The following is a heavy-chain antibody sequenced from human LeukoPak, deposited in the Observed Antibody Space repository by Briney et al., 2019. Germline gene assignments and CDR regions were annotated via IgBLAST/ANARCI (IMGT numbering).Heavy chain of an antibody. V-gene: IGHV3-53*04. CDR3: AKDTYGDYGSVDY. CDR2: IYSGGST. Sequence: GGSLRLSCAASGFTVSSNYMSWVRQAPGKGLEWVSVIYSGGSTYYADSVKGRFTISRHNSKNTLYLQMNSLRAEDTAVYYCAKDTYGDYGSVDYWGQGTLVTVSS. D-gene: IGHD4-17*01. CDR1: GFTVSSNY. J-gene: IGHJ4*02.